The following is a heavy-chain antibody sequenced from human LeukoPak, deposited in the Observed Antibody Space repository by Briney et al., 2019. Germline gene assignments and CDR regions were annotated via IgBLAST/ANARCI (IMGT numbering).Heavy chain of an antibody. Sequence: PGGSLRLSCAASGFTFSSYGMHWVREAPGKGLEWAVVISNDGNSKYYTDSVRGRFTISRDNSKNTLYLQMSSLRAEDTAVYYCARGENSKTYPVSGYWGQGTLVTVSS. CDR1: GFTFSSYG. CDR3: ARGENSKTYPVSGY. V-gene: IGHV3-30*03. CDR2: ISNDGNSK. D-gene: IGHD2/OR15-2a*01. J-gene: IGHJ4*02.